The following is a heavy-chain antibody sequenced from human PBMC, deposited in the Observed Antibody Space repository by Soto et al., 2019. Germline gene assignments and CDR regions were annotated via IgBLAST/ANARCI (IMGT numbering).Heavy chain of an antibody. CDR3: ARGRGYSYLLEP. V-gene: IGHV4-30-4*01. J-gene: IGHJ5*02. Sequence: SETLSLTCTVSGGSISSGDYYWSWIRQPPGKGLEWIGYIYYSGSTYYNPSLKSRLTISVDTSRNQFSLKLSSVTAADTAVYYCARGRGYSYLLEPWGQGTLVTVSS. CDR2: IYYSGST. CDR1: GGSISSGDYY. D-gene: IGHD5-18*01.